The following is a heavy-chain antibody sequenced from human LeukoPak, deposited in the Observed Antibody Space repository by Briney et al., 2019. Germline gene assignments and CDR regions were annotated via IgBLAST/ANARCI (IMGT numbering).Heavy chain of an antibody. CDR3: ARDRRFDFWSGYSMPVSPPALGGQYNWFDP. Sequence: SVKVSCKASGGTFSSYTISWVRQAPGQGLEWMGRIIPILGIANYAQKFQGRVTITADKSTSTAYMKLSSLRCEDTAVYYCARDRRFDFWSGYSMPVSPPALGGQYNWFDPWGQGTLVTVSS. D-gene: IGHD3-3*01. CDR1: GGTFSSYT. J-gene: IGHJ5*02. CDR2: IIPILGIA. V-gene: IGHV1-69*04.